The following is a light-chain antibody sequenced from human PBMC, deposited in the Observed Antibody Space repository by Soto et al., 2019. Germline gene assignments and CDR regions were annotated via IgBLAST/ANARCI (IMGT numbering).Light chain of an antibody. J-gene: IGKJ1*01. CDR3: QQYANSPLT. V-gene: IGKV3-20*01. CDR2: GTS. CDR1: QSINSNY. Sequence: ETVLTQSPGTLSLSPGEIATLSCRASQSINSNYLAWYQHKPGQSPRVPIYGTSSRATGIPDRFSGSGSGTDFTLTISRLEPEDFAVYYCQQYANSPLTCGQGTKVEI.